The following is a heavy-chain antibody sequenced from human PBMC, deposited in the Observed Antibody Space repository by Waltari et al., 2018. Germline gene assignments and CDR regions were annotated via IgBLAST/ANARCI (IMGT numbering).Heavy chain of an antibody. J-gene: IGHJ4*02. CDR1: GFPFSCYL. CDR2: IKQDGSEK. CDR3: ARDRAVVTVYFDY. Sequence: EVQLVESGGGLVQPGGSLRLSCSASGFPFSCYLLRSVRQAPGKGLEWVANIKQDGSEKYYVDSVKGRFTISRDNAKNSLYLQMNSLRAEDTAVYYCARDRAVVTVYFDYWGQGTLVTVSS. V-gene: IGHV3-7*01. D-gene: IGHD3-22*01.